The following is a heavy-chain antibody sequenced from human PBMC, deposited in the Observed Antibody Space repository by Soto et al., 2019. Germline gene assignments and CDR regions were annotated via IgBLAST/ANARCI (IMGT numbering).Heavy chain of an antibody. CDR1: GFTFSSYS. CDR3: ARDLVGYSSGWFSDYYYYGMDV. D-gene: IGHD6-19*01. CDR2: ISSSSSYI. V-gene: IGHV3-21*01. Sequence: GWSLRLSCAASGFTFSSYSMNWVRQAPGKGLEWVSSISSSSSYIYYADSVKGRFTISRDNAKNSLYLQMNSLRAEDTAVYYCARDLVGYSSGWFSDYYYYGMDVWGQGTTVTVSS. J-gene: IGHJ6*02.